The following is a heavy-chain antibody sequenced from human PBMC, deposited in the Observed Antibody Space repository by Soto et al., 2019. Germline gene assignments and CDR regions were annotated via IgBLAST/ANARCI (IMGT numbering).Heavy chain of an antibody. CDR2: ITAGNDNT. D-gene: IGHD5-18*01. CDR1: GYTFISFS. Sequence: QVQLVQSGAQVKTPGASVKVSCKASGYTFISFSIHWLRQAPGQRPEWMGWITAGNDNTYFSQKFQGRVTITRDTSANTVYMEVSSLISEDTAVYYCARGRGYSVGSNGVDVWGQGTTVIVSS. J-gene: IGHJ6*02. V-gene: IGHV1-3*01. CDR3: ARGRGYSVGSNGVDV.